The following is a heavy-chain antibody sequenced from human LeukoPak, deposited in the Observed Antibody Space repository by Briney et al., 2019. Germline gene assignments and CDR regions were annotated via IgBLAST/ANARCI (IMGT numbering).Heavy chain of an antibody. V-gene: IGHV3-23*01. CDR3: AADLDKVAPNY. Sequence: GGSLRLSCAASGFTFSSYAMSWVRQAPGKGLEWVSAISGSGGTTYYADSVKGRFIISRDNSKNTLYLQMNSLRAEDTAVYYCAADLDKVAPNYWGQGTLVTVSS. CDR1: GFTFSSYA. D-gene: IGHD5-12*01. CDR2: ISGSGGTT. J-gene: IGHJ4*02.